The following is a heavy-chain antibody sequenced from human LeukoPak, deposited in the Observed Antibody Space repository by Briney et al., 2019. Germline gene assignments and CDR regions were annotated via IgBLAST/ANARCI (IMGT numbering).Heavy chain of an antibody. V-gene: IGHV1-2*02. J-gene: IGHJ4*02. CDR1: GYTFTSYY. CDR3: ARVPSIVATHHGDY. Sequence: ASVKVSCKASGYTFTSYYMHWVRQAPGQGLEWMGWINPNSGGTNYAQKFQGRVTMTRDTSISTAYMELSRLRSDDTAVYYCARVPSIVATHHGDYWGQGTLVTVSS. CDR2: INPNSGGT. D-gene: IGHD5-12*01.